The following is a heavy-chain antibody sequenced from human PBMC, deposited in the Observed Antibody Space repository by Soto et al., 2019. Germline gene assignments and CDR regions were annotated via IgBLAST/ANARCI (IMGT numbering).Heavy chain of an antibody. J-gene: IGHJ6*02. Sequence: AGGSLRLSCAASGFTFSSYGMHWARQAPGKGLEWVAVIWYDGSNKYYADSVKGRFTISRDNSKNTLYLQMNSLRAEDTAVYYCARDTPDTYSGSYSLYYYYGMDVWGQGTTVTVSS. D-gene: IGHD1-26*01. CDR1: GFTFSSYG. CDR2: IWYDGSNK. CDR3: ARDTPDTYSGSYSLYYYYGMDV. V-gene: IGHV3-33*01.